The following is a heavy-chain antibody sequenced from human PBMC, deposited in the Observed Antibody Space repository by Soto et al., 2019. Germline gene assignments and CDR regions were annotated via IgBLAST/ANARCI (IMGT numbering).Heavy chain of an antibody. D-gene: IGHD6-19*01. CDR3: AKPSGIAVAGTWDAFDI. CDR1: GFTFSSYG. J-gene: IGHJ3*02. Sequence: QVQLVESGGGVVQPGRSLRLSYAASGFTFSSYGMHWVRQAPGKGLEWVAVISYDGSNTYYADSVKGRFTISRDNSKNTLYLQMNSLRAEDTAVYYCAKPSGIAVAGTWDAFDIWGQGTMVTVSS. V-gene: IGHV3-30*18. CDR2: ISYDGSNT.